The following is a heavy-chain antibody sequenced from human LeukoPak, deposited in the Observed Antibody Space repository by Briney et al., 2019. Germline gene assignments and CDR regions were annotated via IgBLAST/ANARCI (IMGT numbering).Heavy chain of an antibody. CDR3: ARERLVRGIPGDWFDP. V-gene: IGHV4-39*07. CDR1: GGSISSSSYY. J-gene: IGHJ5*02. CDR2: INHSGST. D-gene: IGHD3-10*01. Sequence: PSETLSLTCTVSGGSISSSSYYWSWIRQPPGKGLEWIGEINHSGSTNYNPSLKSRVTISVDTSKNQFSLKLSSVTAADTAVYYCARERLVRGIPGDWFDPWGQGTLVTVSS.